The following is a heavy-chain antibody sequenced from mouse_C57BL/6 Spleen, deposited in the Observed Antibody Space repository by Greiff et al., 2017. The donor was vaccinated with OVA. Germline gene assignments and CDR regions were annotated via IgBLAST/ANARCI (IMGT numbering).Heavy chain of an antibody. J-gene: IGHJ2*01. V-gene: IGHV1-15*01. Sequence: QVQLKQSGAELVRPGASVTLSCKASGYTFTDYEMHWVKQTPVHGLEWIGAIDPETGGTAYNQKFKGKAILTADKSSSTAYMELRSLTSEDSAVYYCTRKGGGYPYYFDYWGQGTTLTVSS. D-gene: IGHD2-2*01. CDR1: GYTFTDYE. CDR3: TRKGGGYPYYFDY. CDR2: IDPETGGT.